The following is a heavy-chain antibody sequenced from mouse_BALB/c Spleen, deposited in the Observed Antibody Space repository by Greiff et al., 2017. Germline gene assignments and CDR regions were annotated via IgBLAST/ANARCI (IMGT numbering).Heavy chain of an antibody. D-gene: IGHD3-3*01. CDR3: TREGRTRDYFDY. CDR2: IYPSDSYT. V-gene: IGHV1-69*02. J-gene: IGHJ2*01. CDR1: GYTFTSYW. Sequence: QVQLQQSGAELVRPGASVKLSCKASGYTFTSYWINWVKQRPGQGLEWIGNIYPSDSYTNYNQKFKDKATLTVDKSSSTAYMQLSSPTSEDSAVYYCTREGRTRDYFDYWGQGTTLTVSS.